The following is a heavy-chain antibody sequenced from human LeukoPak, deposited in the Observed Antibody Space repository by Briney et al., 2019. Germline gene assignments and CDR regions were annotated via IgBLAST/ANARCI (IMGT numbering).Heavy chain of an antibody. J-gene: IGHJ4*02. CDR3: AKDRWGRLHRRGSDY. D-gene: IGHD4-11*01. CDR1: GFTFSSYA. Sequence: GGSLRLSCAASGFTFSSYAMSWVRQAPGKGLEWVSAISGSGGSTYYADSVKGRFTISRDNSKNTLYLQMNSLRAEGTAVYYCAKDRWGRLHRRGSDYWGQGTLVTVSS. CDR2: ISGSGGST. V-gene: IGHV3-23*01.